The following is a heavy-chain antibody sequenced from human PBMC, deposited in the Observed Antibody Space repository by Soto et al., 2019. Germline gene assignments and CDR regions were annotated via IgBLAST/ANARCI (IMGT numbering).Heavy chain of an antibody. Sequence: EVQLLESGGTLVQPGGSLRLSCAASGFTFHDYAMTWVRQRPGKGMEWISGISGNGGSTYYADSMKGRFTISRDNSKDTLYLQMSGLRDDDTGVYYCAKEEGWTICAGGPEFWGQGTLVTVSS. D-gene: IGHD3-3*01. CDR1: GFTFHDYA. V-gene: IGHV3-23*01. CDR3: AKEEGWTICAGGPEF. CDR2: ISGNGGST. J-gene: IGHJ4*02.